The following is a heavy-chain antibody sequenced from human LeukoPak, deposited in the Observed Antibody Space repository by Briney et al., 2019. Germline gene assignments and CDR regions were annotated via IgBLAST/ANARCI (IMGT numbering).Heavy chain of an antibody. CDR1: GFTFSSYS. J-gene: IGHJ5*02. CDR2: ISSSSSYI. Sequence: GGSLRLSCAASGFTFSSYSMNWVRQAPGKGLEWVSSISSSSSYIYYADSVKGRFTISRDNAKNSLYQQMNSLRAEDTAVYYCASQGRYRSFDPWGQGTLVTVSS. D-gene: IGHD6-13*01. V-gene: IGHV3-21*01. CDR3: ASQGRYRSFDP.